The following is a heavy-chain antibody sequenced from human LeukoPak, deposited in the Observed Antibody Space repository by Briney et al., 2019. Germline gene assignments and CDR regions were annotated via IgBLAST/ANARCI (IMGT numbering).Heavy chain of an antibody. V-gene: IGHV4-61*08. J-gene: IGHJ4*02. CDR2: IYYSGST. D-gene: IGHD2-15*01. CDR1: GGSISSGDYY. CDR3: ARGGYCSGGSCYRTPFDY. Sequence: PSQTLSLTCTVSGGSISSGDYYWSWIRQPPGKGLEWIGYIYYSGSTNYNPSLKSRVTISVDTSKNQFSLKLSSVTAADTAVYYCARGGYCSGGSCYRTPFDYWGQGTLVTVSS.